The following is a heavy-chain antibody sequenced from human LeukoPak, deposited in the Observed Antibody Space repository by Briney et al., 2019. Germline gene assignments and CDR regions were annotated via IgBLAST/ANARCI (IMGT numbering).Heavy chain of an antibody. CDR3: AKDGFGELLGGYFDY. CDR1: GFTFSSYA. J-gene: IGHJ4*02. CDR2: ISGGGSTT. V-gene: IGHV3-23*01. Sequence: PGGSLRLSCAASGFTFSSYAMSWVRQAPGKGLEWVSGISGGGSTTYYADSVKGRFTISRDNSKNTLYLQMNSLRAEDTAVYYCAKDGFGELLGGYFDYWGQGTLVTVSS. D-gene: IGHD3-10*01.